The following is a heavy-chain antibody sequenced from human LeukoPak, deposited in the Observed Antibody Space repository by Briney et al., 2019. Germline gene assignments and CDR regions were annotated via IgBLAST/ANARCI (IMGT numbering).Heavy chain of an antibody. CDR2: IIPIFGTA. Sequence: SVKVSCKASGGTFSSYAISWVRQAPGQGLEWMGGIIPIFGTANYAQKFQGRVTITADESTSTAYMELSSLRSEDTAVYYCARDDRDRYYDSSGYSGAFDIWGQGTMVTVSS. D-gene: IGHD3-22*01. J-gene: IGHJ3*02. V-gene: IGHV1-69*13. CDR3: ARDDRDRYYDSSGYSGAFDI. CDR1: GGTFSSYA.